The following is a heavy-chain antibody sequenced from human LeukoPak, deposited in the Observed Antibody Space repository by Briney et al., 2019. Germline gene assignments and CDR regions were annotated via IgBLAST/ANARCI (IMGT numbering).Heavy chain of an antibody. V-gene: IGHV4-59*01. Sequence: PSETLSLTCTVSGGSISSYYWSWIRQPPGKGLEWIGYIYYSGSTNYNPSLKSRVTISVDTSKNQFSLKLSSVTAADTAVYYCAREFVYCSGGSPYEACWFDPWGQGTLVTVSS. D-gene: IGHD2-15*01. CDR2: IYYSGST. CDR3: AREFVYCSGGSPYEACWFDP. J-gene: IGHJ5*02. CDR1: GGSISSYY.